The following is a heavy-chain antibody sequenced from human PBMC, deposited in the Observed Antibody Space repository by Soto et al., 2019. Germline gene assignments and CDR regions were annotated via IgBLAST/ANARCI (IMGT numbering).Heavy chain of an antibody. J-gene: IGHJ4*02. V-gene: IGHV3-23*01. CDR3: AYGSTPLDS. D-gene: IGHD6-13*01. Sequence: EVQLLESGGGLVQPGGSLRLSCAASGFTFSSYAMSWVRQAPGKGLEWVSAISGSGGSTYYADSVKGRFTISRDNSKNTLYLERKSLRAEDTAVYYCAYGSTPLDSGGQGPLVTVSS. CDR2: ISGSGGST. CDR1: GFTFSSYA.